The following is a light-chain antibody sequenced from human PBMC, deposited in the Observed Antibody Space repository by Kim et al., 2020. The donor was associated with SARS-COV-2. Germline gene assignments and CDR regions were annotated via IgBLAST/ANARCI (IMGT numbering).Light chain of an antibody. J-gene: IGKJ2*01. Sequence: GSPGERATLSCRASQSVSSNLAWYQQKPGQAPRLLIYGASTRATGIPARFSGSGSGTEFTLTISSLQSEDFAVYYCQQYNNWPHTFGQGTKLEI. CDR1: QSVSSN. V-gene: IGKV3-15*01. CDR2: GAS. CDR3: QQYNNWPHT.